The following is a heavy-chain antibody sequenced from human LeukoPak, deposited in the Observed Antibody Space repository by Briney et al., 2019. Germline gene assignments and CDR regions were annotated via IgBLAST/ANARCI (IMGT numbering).Heavy chain of an antibody. CDR2: IYSGGST. V-gene: IGHV3-53*05. J-gene: IGHJ4*02. D-gene: IGHD6-13*01. Sequence: GGSLRLSCAASGFTVSSNYMSWVRQAPGKGLEWVSVIYSGGSTYYADSVKGRFTISRDNSKNTMYLQMNSLRAEDTAVYYCARGGAAAARKRGIDYWGQGTLVTVSS. CDR3: ARGGAAAARKRGIDY. CDR1: GFTVSSNY.